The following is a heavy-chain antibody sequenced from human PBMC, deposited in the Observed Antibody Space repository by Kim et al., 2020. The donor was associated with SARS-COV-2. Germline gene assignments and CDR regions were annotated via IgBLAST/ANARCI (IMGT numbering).Heavy chain of an antibody. CDR3: ARDHREWVHYTANWYFDL. CDR2: IYYSGST. D-gene: IGHD3-3*01. J-gene: IGHJ2*01. CDR1: GGSISSYY. V-gene: IGHV4-59*01. Sequence: SETLSLTCTVSGGSISSYYWSWIRQPPGKGLEWIGYIYYSGSTNYNPSLKSRVTISVDTSKNQFSLKLSSLTAADTAGYYCARDHREWVHYTANWYFDLWGRGTLVTVSS.